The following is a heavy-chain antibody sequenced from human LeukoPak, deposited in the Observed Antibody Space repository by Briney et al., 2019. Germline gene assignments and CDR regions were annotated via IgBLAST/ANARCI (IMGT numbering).Heavy chain of an antibody. V-gene: IGHV3-23*01. Sequence: GGSLRLSCAASGFTFSSYAMSWVRQAPGKRLEWVSAIRTSGYTTFYADSVKGRFTISRDNSKNTLYLQMNSLRVEDTAVYYCANSPLDYHYYYMDVWGKGTTVTVSS. CDR1: GFTFSSYA. CDR2: IRTSGYTT. J-gene: IGHJ6*03. CDR3: ANSPLDYHYYYMDV.